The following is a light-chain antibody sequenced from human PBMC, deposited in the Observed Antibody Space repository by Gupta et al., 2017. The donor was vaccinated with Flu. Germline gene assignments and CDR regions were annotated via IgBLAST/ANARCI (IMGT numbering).Light chain of an antibody. V-gene: IGLV3-27*01. CDR3: YHSNDNNEGV. J-gene: IGLJ3*02. CDR2: KAT. Sequence: SYELTQQSSLSVSPGQTVRITCSGDILATRYPRWFQQRRGQAPVLLVFKATARPSGLPDRVSGSSSGNTGTLLIIGVQLDDDADDYCYHSNDNNEGVFGGGTKLTVL. CDR1: ILATRY.